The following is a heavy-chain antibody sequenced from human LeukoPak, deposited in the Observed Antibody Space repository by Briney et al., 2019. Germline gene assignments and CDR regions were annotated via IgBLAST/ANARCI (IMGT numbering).Heavy chain of an antibody. V-gene: IGHV3-30-3*01. J-gene: IGHJ6*02. D-gene: IGHD3-16*02. CDR2: ISYDGSNK. Sequence: PGGSLRLSCAGSGFTFSSCAMHWVRQAPGKGLEWFAVISYDGSNKYYADSVKGRFTISRDNSKNTLYLQMNSLRAEDTAVYYCARGMVMITFGGVIVPGYYYGMDVWGQGTTVTVSS. CDR3: ARGMVMITFGGVIVPGYYYGMDV. CDR1: GFTFSSCA.